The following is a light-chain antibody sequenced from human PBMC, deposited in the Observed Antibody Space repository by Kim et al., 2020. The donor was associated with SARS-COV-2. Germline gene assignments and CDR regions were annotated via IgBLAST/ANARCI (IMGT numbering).Light chain of an antibody. CDR3: AAWDDSLNGPI. Sequence: QPVLTQPPSVSGTPGHSVTISCSGTTSNIGSYTVSWYRHLPGTAPKLLIYRNDHRPSGISARLSGSKSGTSASLAISGLQSEDEADYYCAAWDDSLNGPIFGGGTQLTVL. V-gene: IGLV1-44*01. J-gene: IGLJ2*01. CDR2: RND. CDR1: TSNIGSYT.